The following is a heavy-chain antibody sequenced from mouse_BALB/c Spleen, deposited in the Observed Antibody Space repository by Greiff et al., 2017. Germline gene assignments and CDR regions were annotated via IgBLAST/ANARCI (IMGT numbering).Heavy chain of an antibody. D-gene: IGHD2-1*01. V-gene: IGHV7-3*02. CDR3: ARGLYGNPWFAY. J-gene: IGHJ3*01. CDR2: IRNKANGYTT. CDR1: GFTFTDYY. Sequence: EVKVVESGGGLVQPGGSLRLSCATSGFTFTDYYMSWVRQPPGKALEWLGFIRNKANGYTTEYSASVKGRFTISRDNSQSILYLQMNTLRAEDSATYYCARGLYGNPWFAYWGQGTLVTVSA.